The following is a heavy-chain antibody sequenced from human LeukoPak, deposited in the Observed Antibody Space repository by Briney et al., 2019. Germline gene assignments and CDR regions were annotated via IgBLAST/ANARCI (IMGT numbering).Heavy chain of an antibody. J-gene: IGHJ6*02. CDR2: IDPSDSYT. CDR3: ARRGTGTTPYYGMDV. Sequence: GESLRISCKGSGYSFTSYWISWVRQMPGKGLEWMGRIDPSDSYTNYSPSFQGHVTISADKSISTAYLQWSSLKASDTAMYYCARRGTGTTPYYGMDVWGQGTTVTVSS. CDR1: GYSFTSYW. D-gene: IGHD1-1*01. V-gene: IGHV5-10-1*01.